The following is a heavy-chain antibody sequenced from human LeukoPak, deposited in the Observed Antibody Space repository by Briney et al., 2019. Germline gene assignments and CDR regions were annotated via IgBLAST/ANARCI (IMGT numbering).Heavy chain of an antibody. CDR2: ILPDSGAT. CDR1: GYTFTDYH. D-gene: IGHD2-21*01. Sequence: ASVKVSCEASGYTFTDYHLHWLRQVPGQGLEWMGWILPDSGATNYPQTFVGRVTMTKDTAISTAYIELSTLRSDDTAVYYCARGGGDNWGWDYFDPWGQGTLVTVSS. V-gene: IGHV1-2*02. CDR3: ARGGGDNWGWDYFDP. J-gene: IGHJ5*02.